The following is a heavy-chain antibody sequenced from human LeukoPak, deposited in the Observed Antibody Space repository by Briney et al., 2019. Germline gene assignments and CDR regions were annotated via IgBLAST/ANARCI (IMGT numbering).Heavy chain of an antibody. J-gene: IGHJ4*02. Sequence: KPGGSLRLSCAASGFTFSSYSMNWVRQAPGKGLEWVSSISSSSSYIYYADSVKGRFTISRDNAKNSLYLQMNSLRAEDTAVYYCARYRLEPRTGMFDYWGQGTLVTVSS. V-gene: IGHV3-21*01. CDR1: GFTFSSYS. CDR2: ISSSSSYI. D-gene: IGHD1-1*01. CDR3: ARYRLEPRTGMFDY.